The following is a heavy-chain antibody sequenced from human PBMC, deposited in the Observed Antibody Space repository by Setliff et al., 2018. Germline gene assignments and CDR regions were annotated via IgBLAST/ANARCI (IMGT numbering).Heavy chain of an antibody. J-gene: IGHJ3*02. Sequence: AETLSLTCAVSGSAISSGHYWGWIRQPPGKGLEWIGSFRPSGKTYYNPSLKSRVTISVDTSKKHFSLKLTSVTAADTAVYYCVRDAGDGYGVDAYAGGGFDIWGQGTVVTVSS. CDR3: VRDAGDGYGVDAYAGGGFDI. D-gene: IGHD4-17*01. CDR1: GSAISSGHY. V-gene: IGHV4-38-2*02. CDR2: FRPSGKT.